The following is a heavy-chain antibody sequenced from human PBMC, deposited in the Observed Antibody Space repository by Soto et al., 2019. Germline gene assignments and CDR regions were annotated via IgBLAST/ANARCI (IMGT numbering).Heavy chain of an antibody. V-gene: IGHV4-59*01. J-gene: IGHJ4*02. CDR1: GGSISSYY. CDR2: IYYSGST. CDR3: ARGLGYCDWLLYPAGFDY. D-gene: IGHD3-9*01. Sequence: SETLSLTCTVSGGSISSYYWSWIRQPPGKGLEWIGYIYYSGSTNYNPSLKSRVTISVDTSKNQFSLKLSSVTAADTAVYYCARGLGYCDWLLYPAGFDYWGQGTLVAVSS.